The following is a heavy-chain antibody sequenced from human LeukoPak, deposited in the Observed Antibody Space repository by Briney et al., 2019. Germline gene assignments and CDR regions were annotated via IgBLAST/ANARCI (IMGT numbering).Heavy chain of an antibody. CDR1: GFTFSSYA. Sequence: GGSLRLSCAASGFTFSSYAMSWVRQAPGKGLGWVSAISGSGGSTYYADSVKGRFTISRDNSKNTLYLQMNSLRAEDTAVYYCAKDRGYDSSVLSYYFDYWGQGTLVTVSS. CDR3: AKDRGYDSSVLSYYFDY. V-gene: IGHV3-23*01. CDR2: ISGSGGST. J-gene: IGHJ4*02. D-gene: IGHD3-22*01.